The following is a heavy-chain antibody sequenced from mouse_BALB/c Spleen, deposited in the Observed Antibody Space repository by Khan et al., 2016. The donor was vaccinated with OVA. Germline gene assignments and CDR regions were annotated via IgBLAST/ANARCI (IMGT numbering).Heavy chain of an antibody. CDR3: ARESNFDY. CDR2: ISSGSSTI. J-gene: IGHJ2*01. CDR1: GFTFSRFG. V-gene: IGHV5-17*02. Sequence: EVKLMESGGGLVQPGGSRKLSCAASGFTFSRFGMHWVRQAPEKGLEWVAYISSGSSTIYYADTVKGRFTISRDNPKNTLFLQMTSLRYEDTAMYYCARESNFDYWGQGTTLTVSS. D-gene: IGHD6-2*01.